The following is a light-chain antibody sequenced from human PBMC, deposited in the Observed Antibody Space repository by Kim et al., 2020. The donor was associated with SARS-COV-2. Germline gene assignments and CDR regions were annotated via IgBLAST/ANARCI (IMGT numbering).Light chain of an antibody. J-gene: IGKJ2*03. CDR1: QSISSW. CDR3: QQYNTLNS. CDR2: KAS. V-gene: IGKV1-5*03. Sequence: LSASVGDRVTITCRASQSISSWLAWYQQKPGKAPKLLIYKASSLESGVPSRFSGSGSGTEFTLTISSLQPDDFATYYCQQYNTLNSFGQGTKLEI.